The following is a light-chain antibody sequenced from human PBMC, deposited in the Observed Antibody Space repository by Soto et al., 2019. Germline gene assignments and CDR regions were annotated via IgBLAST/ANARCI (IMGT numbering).Light chain of an antibody. V-gene: IGLV2-14*03. CDR2: DVS. CDR1: VNDVGGYNY. Sequence: QSVLTQSASVSGSPGQSIAISCTGTVNDVGGYNYVSWYQHHPGKAPKLLIYDVSHRTSGVSNRFSGSKSGNTASLTISGLQADDEGDYYCSSFSSTNSLIFGGGTKVTVL. J-gene: IGLJ2*01. CDR3: SSFSSTNSLI.